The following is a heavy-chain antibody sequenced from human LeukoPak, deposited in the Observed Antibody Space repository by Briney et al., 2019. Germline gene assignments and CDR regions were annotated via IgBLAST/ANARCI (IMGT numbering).Heavy chain of an antibody. CDR2: ITGNTGNT. CDR3: AKSRPDYDILTGYSLDY. D-gene: IGHD3-9*01. J-gene: IGHJ4*02. V-gene: IGHV3-23*01. Sequence: QAGGSLRLSCAASGFTFSFYAMTWVRQAPGERMEWVAGITGNTGNTYHADSVKGRFTISRDNSKNTLYLQMNSLRAEDTAVYYCAKSRPDYDILTGYSLDYWGQGTLVTVSS. CDR1: GFTFSFYA.